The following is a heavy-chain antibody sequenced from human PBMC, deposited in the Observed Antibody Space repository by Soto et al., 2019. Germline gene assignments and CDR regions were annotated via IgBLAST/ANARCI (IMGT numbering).Heavy chain of an antibody. D-gene: IGHD6-19*01. CDR1: GGSISSGDYY. V-gene: IGHV4-30-4*01. Sequence: QVQLQESGPGLVKPSQTLSLTCTVSGGSISSGDYYWSWIRQPPGKGLEWIGYIYYSGSTYYNPSRKRRVTIAVDTSKNQFSLQLSSVTAADTAVYYCAAEYSSGWYGGYYYGMDVWGQGTTVTVSS. CDR2: IYYSGST. J-gene: IGHJ6*02. CDR3: AAEYSSGWYGGYYYGMDV.